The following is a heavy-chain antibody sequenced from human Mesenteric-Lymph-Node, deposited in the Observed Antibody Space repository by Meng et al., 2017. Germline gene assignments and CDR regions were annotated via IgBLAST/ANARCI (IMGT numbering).Heavy chain of an antibody. J-gene: IGHJ5*02. CDR2: ISPTSGSL. D-gene: IGHD2/OR15-2a*01. CDR1: GFSFIDYY. Sequence: VPRVATGGVVVNTGESLSHYCAYSGFSFIDYYMAWIRHTPGQGLEWVASISPTSGSLYYADSVKGRLSIARDNAKNSLSLQMGSLRVEDTAVYYCARDHGFLNWFDPWGQGTLVTVSS. CDR3: ARDHGFLNWFDP. V-gene: IGHV3-11*04.